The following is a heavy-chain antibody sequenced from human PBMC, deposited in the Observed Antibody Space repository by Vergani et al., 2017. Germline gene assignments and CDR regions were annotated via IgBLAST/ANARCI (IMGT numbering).Heavy chain of an antibody. CDR3: ARGGVGATSDYYYYGMDV. J-gene: IGHJ6*02. V-gene: IGHV3-33*01. CDR1: GFTFSSYG. D-gene: IGHD1-26*01. Sequence: QVQLVESGGGVVQPGRSLRLSCAASGFTFSSYGMHWVRQAPGKGLEWVAVIWYDGSNKYYADSVKGRFTISRDNSKNTLYLQMNSLRAEDTAVYYCARGGVGATSDYYYYGMDVWGQGTTVTVSS. CDR2: IWYDGSNK.